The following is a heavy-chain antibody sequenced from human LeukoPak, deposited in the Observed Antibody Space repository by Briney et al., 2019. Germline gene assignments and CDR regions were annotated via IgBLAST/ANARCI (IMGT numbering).Heavy chain of an antibody. CDR2: IYTSGST. J-gene: IGHJ4*02. V-gene: IGHV4-61*02. Sequence: SQTLSLTCTVSGGSISSGSYYWSWIRQPAGKGLEWIGRIYTSGSTNYNPSLKSRATISVDTSKNQFSLKLSSVTAADTAVYYCARVMGYGDYPFDYWGQGTLVTVSS. D-gene: IGHD4-17*01. CDR1: GGSISSGSYY. CDR3: ARVMGYGDYPFDY.